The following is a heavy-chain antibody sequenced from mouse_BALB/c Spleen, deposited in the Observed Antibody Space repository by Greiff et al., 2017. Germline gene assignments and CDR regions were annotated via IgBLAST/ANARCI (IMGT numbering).Heavy chain of an antibody. CDR3: TRVQDDGYYTWFAY. CDR1: GFTFSSYT. D-gene: IGHD2-3*01. J-gene: IGHJ3*01. Sequence: EVQVVESGGGLVKPGGSLKLSCAASGFTFSSYTMSWVRQTPEKRLEWVATISSGGSYTYYPDSVKGRFTISRDNAKNTLYLQMSSLKSEDTAMYYCTRVQDDGYYTWFAYWGQGTLVTVSA. V-gene: IGHV5-6-4*01. CDR2: ISSGGSYT.